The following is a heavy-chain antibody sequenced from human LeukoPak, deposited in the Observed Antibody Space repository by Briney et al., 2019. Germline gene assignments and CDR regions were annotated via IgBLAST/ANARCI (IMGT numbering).Heavy chain of an antibody. J-gene: IGHJ4*02. CDR2: IYNSGST. D-gene: IGHD1-14*01. CDR3: ARAPEGSTFDL. CDR1: GGSIYSYH. Sequence: PSETLSLTCTVAGGSIYSYHWSWIRQPAGKGLEWIGRIYNSGSTNYNPSLKSRVTMSVDRSKNQCSLKLSSVTAADTAVYYCARAPEGSTFDLWGQGTLVTVSS. V-gene: IGHV4-4*07.